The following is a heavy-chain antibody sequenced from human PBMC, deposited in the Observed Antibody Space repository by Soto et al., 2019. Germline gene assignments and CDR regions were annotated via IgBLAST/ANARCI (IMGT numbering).Heavy chain of an antibody. Sequence: SETLSLTCAVYGGSFSGYYWSWIRQPPGKGLEWIGEIKHSGSTNYNPSLKSRVTISVDTSKNQFSLKLSSVTAADTAVYYCARAGTGTTPSPYYYYYMDVWGKGTTVTVSS. V-gene: IGHV4-34*01. D-gene: IGHD1-1*01. CDR3: ARAGTGTTPSPYYYYYMDV. CDR2: IKHSGST. J-gene: IGHJ6*03. CDR1: GGSFSGYY.